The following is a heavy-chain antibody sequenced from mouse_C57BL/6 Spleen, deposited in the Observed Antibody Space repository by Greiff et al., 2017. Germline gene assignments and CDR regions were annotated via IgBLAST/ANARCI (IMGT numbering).Heavy chain of an antibody. CDR2: ISSGGDYI. CDR3: TREGDGSSYYAMDY. Sequence: EVQRVESGEGLVKPGGSLKLSCAASGFTFSSYAMSWVRQTPEKRLEWVAYISSGGDYIYYADTVKGRFTISRDNARNTLYLQMSSLKSEDTAMYYCTREGDGSSYYAMDYWGQGTSVTVSS. CDR1: GFTFSSYA. J-gene: IGHJ4*01. V-gene: IGHV5-9-1*02. D-gene: IGHD1-1*01.